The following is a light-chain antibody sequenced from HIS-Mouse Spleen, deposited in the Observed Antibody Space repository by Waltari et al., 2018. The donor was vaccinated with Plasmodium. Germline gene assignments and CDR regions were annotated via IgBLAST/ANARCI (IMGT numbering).Light chain of an antibody. CDR2: EDS. J-gene: IGLJ3*02. Sequence: SYELTQPPSVSVSPGQTARITCSGDALPKKYAYWYQQKSGQAPVLVIYEDSKRPSGIPERVSGYSSGKMATFNISGAQVEDEADYYCYSTDSSGNHRVFGGGTKLTVL. CDR3: YSTDSSGNHRV. CDR1: ALPKKY. V-gene: IGLV3-10*01.